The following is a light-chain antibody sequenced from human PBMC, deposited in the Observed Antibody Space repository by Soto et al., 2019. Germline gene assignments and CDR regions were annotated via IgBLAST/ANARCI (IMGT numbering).Light chain of an antibody. CDR2: EAS. CDR1: QGLASRY. J-gene: IGKJ1*01. Sequence: IVLTQSPGTLSLFAGERATLSWRASQGLASRYLAWYQQKPGQAPRLXIYEASNRATGIPARFSGSGSGTDFTITISSLEPEDFEVYDCQQRSNWPQTFGQGTKVDIK. CDR3: QQRSNWPQT. V-gene: IGKV3-11*01.